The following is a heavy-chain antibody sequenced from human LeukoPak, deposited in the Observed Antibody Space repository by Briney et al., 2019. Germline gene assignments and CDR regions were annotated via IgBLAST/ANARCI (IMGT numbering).Heavy chain of an antibody. CDR2: ISVYNGNT. J-gene: IGHJ4*02. V-gene: IGHV1-18*01. CDR1: GYTFTSYG. Sequence: ASVKVSCKASGYTFTSYGISWVRQAPGQGLEWMGWISVYNGNTKYAQKFQGRVTMTTDTSTSTAYMELRSLRSDDTAVYYCAREPLPDSSGYGAIDYWGQGTLVTVSS. D-gene: IGHD3-22*01. CDR3: AREPLPDSSGYGAIDY.